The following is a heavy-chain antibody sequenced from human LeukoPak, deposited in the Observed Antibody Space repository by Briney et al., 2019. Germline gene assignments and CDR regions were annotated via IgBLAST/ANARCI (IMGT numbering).Heavy chain of an antibody. CDR1: GFTFDDYA. Sequence: GGSLRLSCAASGFTFDDYAMHWVRQAPGKGLEWVSGISWNSGSIGYADSVKGRFTISRDNAKNSLYLQMNSLRAEDTALYYCAKGKYYFDYWGQGTLDTVSS. V-gene: IGHV3-9*01. CDR2: ISWNSGSI. CDR3: AKGKYYFDY. J-gene: IGHJ4*02.